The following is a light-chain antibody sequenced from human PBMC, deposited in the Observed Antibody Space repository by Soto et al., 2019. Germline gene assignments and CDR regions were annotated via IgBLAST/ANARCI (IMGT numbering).Light chain of an antibody. Sequence: DIEVTQSPSSLSASVGDTIILTCRASQSVRSYLNWYQQKPGKAPDLLIYTTTSLQSEVPSRFSGSGSETHFTLTITSLQPEDFATYFCQQTYRFLPWPFGPVTKVDIK. CDR1: QSVRSY. J-gene: IGKJ1*01. CDR2: TTT. CDR3: QQTYRFLPWP. V-gene: IGKV1-39*01.